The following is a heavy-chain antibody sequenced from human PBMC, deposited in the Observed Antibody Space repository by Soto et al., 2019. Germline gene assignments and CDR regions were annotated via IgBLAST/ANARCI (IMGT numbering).Heavy chain of an antibody. J-gene: IGHJ4*02. V-gene: IGHV1-3*01. CDR2: INAGNGNR. CDR1: GYTFTSYY. CDR3: ARDLGGWPDY. D-gene: IGHD2-15*01. Sequence: ASVKVSCKASGYTFTSYYMHWVRQAPGQRLEWMGWINAGNGNRKYSQKFQGRVTITRDTSASTAYMELSSLRSEDTAVYYCARDLGGWPDYWGQGTLVTVSS.